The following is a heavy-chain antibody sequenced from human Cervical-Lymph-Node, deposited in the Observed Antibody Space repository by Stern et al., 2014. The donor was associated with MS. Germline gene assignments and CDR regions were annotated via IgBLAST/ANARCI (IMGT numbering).Heavy chain of an antibody. V-gene: IGHV4-34*01. Sequence: QVQLQQWGAGLLKPSETLSLTCAVYGESVIGYHWSWIRQSPGKGLEWIGEVNPIGSSTYNPPLKSRVSMPVETSKPHLSLNLTSVTAADTAVYYCARGRGKRVFDYWGQGTLVTVSS. D-gene: IGHD3-16*01. CDR1: GESVIGYH. CDR3: ARGRGKRVFDY. J-gene: IGHJ4*02. CDR2: VNPIGSS.